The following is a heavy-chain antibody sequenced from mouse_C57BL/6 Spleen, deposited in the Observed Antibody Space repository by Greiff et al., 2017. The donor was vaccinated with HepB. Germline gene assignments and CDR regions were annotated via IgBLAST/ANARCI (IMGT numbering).Heavy chain of an antibody. Sequence: QVQLQQPGAELVKPGASVKLSCKASGYTFTSYWMHWVKQRPGRGLEWIGRIDPNSGGTKYNEKFKSKATLTVDKPSSTAYMQLSSLTSEDSAVYYCARGGKFITTVVAPGYFDYWGQGTTLTVSS. CDR1: GYTFTSYW. J-gene: IGHJ2*01. CDR3: ARGGKFITTVVAPGYFDY. CDR2: IDPNSGGT. D-gene: IGHD1-1*01. V-gene: IGHV1-72*01.